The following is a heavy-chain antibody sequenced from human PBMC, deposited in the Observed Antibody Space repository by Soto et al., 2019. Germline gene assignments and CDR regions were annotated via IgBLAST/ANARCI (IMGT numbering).Heavy chain of an antibody. Sequence: ASVKVSCKAPGGTFSTYAISWVRQAPGQGLEWMGWISAYNGNTNYAQKLQGRVTMTTDTSTSTAYMELRSLRSDDTAVYYCARGTTVETENYWGQGTLVTVSS. CDR1: GGTFSTYA. J-gene: IGHJ4*02. CDR2: ISAYNGNT. CDR3: ARGTTVETENY. V-gene: IGHV1-18*01. D-gene: IGHD4-17*01.